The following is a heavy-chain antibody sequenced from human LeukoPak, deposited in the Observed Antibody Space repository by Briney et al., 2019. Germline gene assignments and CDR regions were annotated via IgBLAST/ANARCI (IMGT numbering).Heavy chain of an antibody. CDR3: ARDGYYYYSSGYWFDP. CDR2: IYTSGNT. CDR1: GRSNSSGCYY. J-gene: IGHJ5*02. D-gene: IGHD3-22*01. Sequence: SDTLSLTRTVSGRSNSSGCYYWSGTRQPPGKGVEWIGRIYTSGNTHYNPSLESRVTITIDTSKNQFSLTLGSVTPGHTAVYYCARDGYYYYSSGYWFDPWGQGTLVTVSS. V-gene: IGHV4-61*02.